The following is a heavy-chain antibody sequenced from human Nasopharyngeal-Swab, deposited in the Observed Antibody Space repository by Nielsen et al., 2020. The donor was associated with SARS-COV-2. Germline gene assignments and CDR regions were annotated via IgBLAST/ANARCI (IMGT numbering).Heavy chain of an antibody. CDR3: ARLIVATSWYFDL. J-gene: IGHJ2*01. D-gene: IGHD5-12*01. CDR2: IYYSGST. Sequence: SETLSLTFTVSRGSISSGGYYWSWIRQHPGKGLEWIGYIYYSGSTYYNPSLKSRVTISVDTSKNQFSLKLSSVTAADTAVYYCARLIVATSWYFDLWGRGTLVTVSS. V-gene: IGHV4-31*03. CDR1: RGSISSGGYY.